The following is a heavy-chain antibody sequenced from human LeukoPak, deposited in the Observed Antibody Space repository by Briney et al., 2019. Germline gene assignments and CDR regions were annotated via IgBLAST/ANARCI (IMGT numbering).Heavy chain of an antibody. V-gene: IGHV4-34*01. Sequence: SETLSLTCAVYGGSFSGYYWSWIRQPPGKGLEWIGEINHSGSTNYNPSLKSRVTISVDTSKNQFSLKLSSVTAADTAVYYCARGRTAARTRRNYYMDVWGKGTTVTVSS. CDR3: ARGRTAARTRRNYYMDV. D-gene: IGHD6-6*01. CDR2: INHSGST. CDR1: GGSFSGYY. J-gene: IGHJ6*03.